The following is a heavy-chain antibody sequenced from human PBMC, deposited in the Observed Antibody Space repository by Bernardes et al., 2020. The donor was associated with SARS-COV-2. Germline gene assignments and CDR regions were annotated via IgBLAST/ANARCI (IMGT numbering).Heavy chain of an antibody. Sequence: GGSLRLSCAASGFTFSSYSMNWVRQAPGKGLEWVSYISSSSSTIYYADSVKGRFTISRDNAKNSLYLQMNSLRDEDTAVYYCARVRGQTTVTRSDYYGMDVWGQGTTVTVSS. CDR1: GFTFSSYS. V-gene: IGHV3-48*02. D-gene: IGHD4-17*01. CDR2: ISSSSSTI. J-gene: IGHJ6*02. CDR3: ARVRGQTTVTRSDYYGMDV.